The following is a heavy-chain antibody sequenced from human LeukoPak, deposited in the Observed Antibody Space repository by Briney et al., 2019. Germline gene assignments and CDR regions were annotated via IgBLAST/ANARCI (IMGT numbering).Heavy chain of an antibody. CDR2: ISSSGSYI. CDR1: GFTFSSYS. D-gene: IGHD1-7*01. CDR3: AREFWNYALDY. J-gene: IGHJ4*02. Sequence: GGSLRLSCAASGFTFSSYSMNWVRQAPGKGLEWVSSISSSGSYIYYADSVKGRFTISRDNAKNSLYLQMNSLRAEDTAVYYCAREFWNYALDYWGQGTLVTVSS. V-gene: IGHV3-21*01.